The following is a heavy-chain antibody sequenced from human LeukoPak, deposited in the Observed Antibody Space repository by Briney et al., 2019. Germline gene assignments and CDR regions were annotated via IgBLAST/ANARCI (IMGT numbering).Heavy chain of an antibody. J-gene: IGHJ6*04. CDR2: MNPNSGNT. CDR1: GYTFTSYD. D-gene: IGHD6-13*01. V-gene: IGHV1-8*01. Sequence: ASVTVSCKASGYTFTSYDINWVRQAPGQGLEWMGWMNPNSGNTGYAQKFQGRVTMTRNTSISTAYMELSSLRSEDTAVYYCARVAAARRTATLRVMDVWGKGTTVTVSS. CDR3: ARVAAARRTATLRVMDV.